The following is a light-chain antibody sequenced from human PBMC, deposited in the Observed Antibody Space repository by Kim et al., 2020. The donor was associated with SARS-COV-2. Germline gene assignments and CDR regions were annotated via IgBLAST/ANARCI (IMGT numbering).Light chain of an antibody. J-gene: IGLJ3*02. CDR2: EDN. CDR1: SGSIASNY. CDR3: QSYDSSSWV. Sequence: NFMLTQPHSGSESPGKTVTISCTRSSGSIASNYVQWYQQRPGSAPTTVIYEDNQRPSGVPDRFSGSIDSSSNSASLTISGLKTEDEADYYCQSYDSSSWVFGGGTQLTVL. V-gene: IGLV6-57*03.